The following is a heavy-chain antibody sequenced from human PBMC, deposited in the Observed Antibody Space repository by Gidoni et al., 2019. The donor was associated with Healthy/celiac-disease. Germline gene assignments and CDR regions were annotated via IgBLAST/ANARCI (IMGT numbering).Heavy chain of an antibody. V-gene: IGHV3-23*01. D-gene: IGHD3-3*01. CDR2: ISGSGGST. CDR3: AKDAKGRRITSFGVVITKIYFDY. Sequence: EVQLLESGGGLVQPGGSLRLSCAASGFTFRIPAMSWVHPAPGKGLGWVSAISGSGGSTYYADSVKGRFTISRDNSKNTLYLQMNSLRAEDTAVYYCAKDAKGRRITSFGVVITKIYFDYWGQGTLVTVSS. J-gene: IGHJ4*02. CDR1: GFTFRIPA.